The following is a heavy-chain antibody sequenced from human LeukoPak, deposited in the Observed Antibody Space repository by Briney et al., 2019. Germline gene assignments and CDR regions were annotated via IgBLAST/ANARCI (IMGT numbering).Heavy chain of an antibody. Sequence: GGSLRLSCAASGFTFSSNSMNWVRQAPGKGLEWVSYISSSSSITYYADSVKGRFTVSRDNSKNTLFLQINSLRAEDTAVYYCAKDGGLWVSAHWGDSWGRGTLVTVSS. D-gene: IGHD7-27*01. V-gene: IGHV3-48*01. CDR3: AKDGGLWVSAHWGDS. J-gene: IGHJ4*02. CDR2: ISSSSSIT. CDR1: GFTFSSNS.